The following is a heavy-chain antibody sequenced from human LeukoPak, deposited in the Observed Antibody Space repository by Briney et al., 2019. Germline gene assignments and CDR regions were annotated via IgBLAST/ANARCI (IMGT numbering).Heavy chain of an antibody. J-gene: IGHJ4*02. V-gene: IGHV4-59*01. Sequence: PSETLSLTCTHPGDSIRVSIGSWVSQPPGKGLEWMGYIYNSGRANYILSLQSRVTILIVTCKKQFSLKVRSETAADTGVYYCAREAAVGTGGFDYWGQGSLVTVSS. CDR3: AREAAVGTGGFDY. CDR2: IYNSGRA. D-gene: IGHD6-13*01. CDR1: GDSIRVSI.